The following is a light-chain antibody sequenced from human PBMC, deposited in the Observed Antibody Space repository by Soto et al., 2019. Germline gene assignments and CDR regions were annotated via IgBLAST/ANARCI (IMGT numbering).Light chain of an antibody. CDR1: QDVTTN. V-gene: IGKV3-15*01. CDR2: DIS. CDR3: QQYNNWSFS. Sequence: EVVMTQSPATLSVSPGERATLSCRASQDVTTNFAWYQLKRGQPPRLLIYDISTRATGVPARFSGSGSGTEFTLTISGLQSEDFALYFCQQYNNWSFSFGQGTRLEIK. J-gene: IGKJ5*01.